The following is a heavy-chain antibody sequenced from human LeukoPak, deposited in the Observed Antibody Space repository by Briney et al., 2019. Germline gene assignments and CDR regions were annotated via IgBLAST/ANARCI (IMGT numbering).Heavy chain of an antibody. Sequence: ASVKVSCKVSGNTLIELSMHWVRQAPGKGLEWMGGVDPEDDKNIYAQKFQGRVTMTEDTSTDTAYMELSNLRSEDTAVYYCARDHVNGDYLRWTWIYYYGMDVWGQGTTVTVSS. V-gene: IGHV1-24*01. CDR2: VDPEDDKN. CDR3: ARDHVNGDYLRWTWIYYYGMDV. CDR1: GNTLIELS. D-gene: IGHD4-17*01. J-gene: IGHJ6*02.